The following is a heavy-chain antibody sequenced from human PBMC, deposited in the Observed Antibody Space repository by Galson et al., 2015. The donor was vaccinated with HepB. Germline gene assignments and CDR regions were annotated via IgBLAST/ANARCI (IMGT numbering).Heavy chain of an antibody. CDR2: ISSGGIDS. J-gene: IGHJ2*01. D-gene: IGHD2-2*02. V-gene: IGHV3-30*03. CDR1: GFIFGSYA. CDR3: ARDRPRSDSAISTAYLFDL. Sequence: SLRLSCAASGFIFGSYAMHWIRQAPGKGLEWVSFISSGGIDSYYAASVKGRFTVSRDNSKNTLYLQLNSLRPEDTAMYYCARDRPRSDSAISTAYLFDLWGRGTLVSVSS.